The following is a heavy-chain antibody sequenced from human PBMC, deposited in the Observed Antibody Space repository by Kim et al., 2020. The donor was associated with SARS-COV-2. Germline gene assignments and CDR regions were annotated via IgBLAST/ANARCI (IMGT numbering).Heavy chain of an antibody. Sequence: ADSVKGRFTISRDNSKNTLYLQMNSLRAEDTAVYYCAKDNSYGSGSYNHYWGQGTLVTVSS. V-gene: IGHV3-30*02. CDR3: AKDNSYGSGSYNHY. D-gene: IGHD3-10*01. J-gene: IGHJ4*02.